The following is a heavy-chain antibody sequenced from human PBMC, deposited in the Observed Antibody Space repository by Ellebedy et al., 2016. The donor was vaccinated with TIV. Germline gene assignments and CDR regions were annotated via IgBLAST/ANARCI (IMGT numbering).Heavy chain of an antibody. J-gene: IGHJ4*02. D-gene: IGHD4-11*01. CDR3: TGGDYSDYTFFHY. V-gene: IGHV1-24*01. CDR2: FDPEDGET. CDR1: GYTLTELS. Sequence: ASVKVSXXVFGYTLTELSMHWVRQAPGKGLEWMGGFDPEDGETIYAQKFQGRVTMTEDTSTDTAYMELSSLRSEDTAVYYCTGGDYSDYTFFHYWGQGTLVTVSS.